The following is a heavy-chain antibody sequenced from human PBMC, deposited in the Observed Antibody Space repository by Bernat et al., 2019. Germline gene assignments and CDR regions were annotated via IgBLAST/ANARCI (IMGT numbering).Heavy chain of an antibody. Sequence: QVQLVESGGGEVQPGNSLGLSCAASGFTFNTYAMHWVRQAPGKGLEWVALISYDGSTPYYADSVKGRFTISRDNSKNTLYLQMSGLRPEDTAVYYCARNGGSRALATYFDYWGQGTLVTVSS. D-gene: IGHD2-15*01. CDR2: ISYDGSTP. J-gene: IGHJ4*02. CDR3: ARNGGSRALATYFDY. V-gene: IGHV3-30-3*01. CDR1: GFTFNTYA.